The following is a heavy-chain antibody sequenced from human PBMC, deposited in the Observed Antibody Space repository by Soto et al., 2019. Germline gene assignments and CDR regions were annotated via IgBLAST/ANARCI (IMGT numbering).Heavy chain of an antibody. CDR2: IPLPTYGGTT. CDR3: TTTNCSSTSCYLYYYYYMDV. Sequence: GSLLLSFSSSFFTFSNAWMSWFRQAPFQGLSFVGRIPLPTYGGTTDYAAPVKGRFTISRDDSKNTLYLQMNRLKTEDTEGDYCTTTNCSSTSCYLYYYYYMDVWGKGTTVTV. D-gene: IGHD2-2*01. CDR1: FFTFSNAW. V-gene: IGHV3-15*01. J-gene: IGHJ6*03.